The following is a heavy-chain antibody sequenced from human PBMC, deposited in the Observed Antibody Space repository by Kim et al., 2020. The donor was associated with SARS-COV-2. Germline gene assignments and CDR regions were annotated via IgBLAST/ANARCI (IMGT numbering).Heavy chain of an antibody. CDR1: GFTFSSYW. CDR3: ASPVLGGCGGDCPYYYYYGMDV. CDR2: INSDGSST. Sequence: GGSLRLSCAASGFTFSSYWMHWVRQAPGKGLVWVSRINSDGSSTSYADSVKGRFTISRDNAKNTLYLQMNSLRAEDTAVYYCASPVLGGCGGDCPYYYYYGMDVWGQGTTVTVSS. V-gene: IGHV3-74*01. J-gene: IGHJ6*02. D-gene: IGHD2-21*02.